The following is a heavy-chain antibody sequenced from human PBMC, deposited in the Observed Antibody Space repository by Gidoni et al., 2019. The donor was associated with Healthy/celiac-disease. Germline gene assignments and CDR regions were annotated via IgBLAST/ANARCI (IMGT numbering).Heavy chain of an antibody. J-gene: IGHJ4*02. Sequence: EVQLVESGGGLVKPGRSLRLSCTASGFTCGDYAMSWFRQAPGKGLGWVGFIRSKAYGGTTEYASSVKGRFTISRDDSKSIAYLQMNSLKTEDTAVYYCTRDPRDDSQSRDYWGQGTLVTVSS. D-gene: IGHD3-22*01. CDR2: IRSKAYGGTT. CDR3: TRDPRDDSQSRDY. CDR1: GFTCGDYA. V-gene: IGHV3-49*05.